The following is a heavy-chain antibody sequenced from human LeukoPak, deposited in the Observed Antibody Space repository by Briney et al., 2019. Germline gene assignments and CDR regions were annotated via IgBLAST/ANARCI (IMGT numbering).Heavy chain of an antibody. CDR1: GYTFTSYG. CDR3: ARDLVRSGSGSYFEFDY. V-gene: IGHV1-18*01. CDR2: ISAYNGNT. J-gene: IGHJ4*02. D-gene: IGHD3-10*01. Sequence: ASVKVSCKASGYTFTSYGISWVRQAPGQGLEWMGWISAYNGNTNYAQKLQGRVTMTTDTSTSTAYMELRSLRSDDTAVYYCARDLVRSGSGSYFEFDYWGQGTLVTVSS.